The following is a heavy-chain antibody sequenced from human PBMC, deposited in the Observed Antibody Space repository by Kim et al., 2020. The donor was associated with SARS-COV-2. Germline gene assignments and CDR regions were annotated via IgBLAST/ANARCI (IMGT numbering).Heavy chain of an antibody. Sequence: VKGRFTISRENAKNSLYLQMNSLRAGDTAVYYCARGGSGWPYYYYYGMDVWGQGTTVTVSS. V-gene: IGHV3-13*01. D-gene: IGHD6-19*01. J-gene: IGHJ6*02. CDR3: ARGGSGWPYYYYYGMDV.